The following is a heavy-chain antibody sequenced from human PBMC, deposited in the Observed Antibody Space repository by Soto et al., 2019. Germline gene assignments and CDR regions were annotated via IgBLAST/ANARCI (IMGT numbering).Heavy chain of an antibody. V-gene: IGHV1-24*01. CDR2: FDPEDGET. CDR3: ETDSVLNLWFGETLTGY. Sequence: ASVKVSCKVSGFTLTELSMHWVRRAPGKGLEWMGGFDPEDGETIYAQKFQGRVTMTEDTSTDTAYMELSSLRSEDTAVYYCETDSVLNLWFGETLTGYWGQGTLVTVSS. J-gene: IGHJ4*02. D-gene: IGHD3-10*01. CDR1: GFTLTELS.